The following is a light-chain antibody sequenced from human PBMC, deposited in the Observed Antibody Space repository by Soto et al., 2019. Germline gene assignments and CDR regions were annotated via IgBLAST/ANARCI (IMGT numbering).Light chain of an antibody. CDR3: HQYADSPRT. CDR1: QSVSSSY. CDR2: GAS. J-gene: IGKJ1*01. Sequence: EIVLTQSPGTLSLSPGDRATLSCRASQSVSSSYLAWYQQRPGQAPRLLIYGASSRATGIPDRFSGSGSGTDFTLTITRLEPEDFAVYYCHQYADSPRTFGQGTKVEMK. V-gene: IGKV3-20*01.